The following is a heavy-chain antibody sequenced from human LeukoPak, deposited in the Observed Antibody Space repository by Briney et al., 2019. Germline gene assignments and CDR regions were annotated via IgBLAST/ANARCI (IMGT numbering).Heavy chain of an antibody. CDR3: VREAAATLFDY. V-gene: IGHV3-21*01. CDR1: GFTFSTYI. D-gene: IGHD1-26*01. J-gene: IGHJ4*02. Sequence: PGGSLRLSCAASGFTFSTYIMNWVRQAPGKGLEWVAAISSNSRDIFYADSVKGRFSISRDNTHNSLSLRMNSLGAEDTAVYRCVREAAATLFDYWGQGTLVTVSS. CDR2: ISSNSRDI.